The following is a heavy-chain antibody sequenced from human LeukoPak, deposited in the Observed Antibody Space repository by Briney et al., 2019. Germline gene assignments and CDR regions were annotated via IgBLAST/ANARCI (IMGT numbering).Heavy chain of an antibody. Sequence: SETLSLTCTVSGGSISSYYWSWIRQPPGKGLEWIGYIYYSGRTNYNPSLKSRVTISVDTSKNPFSLKLSSVTAADTAVYYCARDRNSGYDLYYYYGMDVWGQGTTVTVSS. D-gene: IGHD5-12*01. J-gene: IGHJ6*02. CDR3: ARDRNSGYDLYYYYGMDV. CDR1: GGSISSYY. CDR2: IYYSGRT. V-gene: IGHV4-59*01.